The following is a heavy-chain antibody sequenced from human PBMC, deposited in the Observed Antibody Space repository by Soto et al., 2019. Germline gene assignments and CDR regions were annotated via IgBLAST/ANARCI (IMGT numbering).Heavy chain of an antibody. CDR3: VKVRTVTGTTYFDY. Sequence: PGGSLRLSCAASGFTFSSYAMHWVRQAPGKGLEYVSAISSNGGSTYYADSAKGRFTISRDNSKNTLYLQMSSLRAEDTAVYYCVKVRTVTGTTYFDYWGQGTLVTVSS. J-gene: IGHJ4*02. CDR1: GFTFSSYA. CDR2: ISSNGGST. V-gene: IGHV3-64D*06. D-gene: IGHD1-20*01.